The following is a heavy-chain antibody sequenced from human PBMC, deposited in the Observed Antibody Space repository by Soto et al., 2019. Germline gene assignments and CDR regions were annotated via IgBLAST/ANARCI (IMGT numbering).Heavy chain of an antibody. Sequence: GASVKVSCKASGYTFTSYGISWVRQAPGQGLEWMGWISAYNGNTNYAQKLQGRVTMTTDTSTSTACMELRSLRSDDTAVYYCARDRTIFGVVPDYWGQGTLVTVSS. D-gene: IGHD3-3*01. CDR1: GYTFTSYG. J-gene: IGHJ4*02. V-gene: IGHV1-18*01. CDR3: ARDRTIFGVVPDY. CDR2: ISAYNGNT.